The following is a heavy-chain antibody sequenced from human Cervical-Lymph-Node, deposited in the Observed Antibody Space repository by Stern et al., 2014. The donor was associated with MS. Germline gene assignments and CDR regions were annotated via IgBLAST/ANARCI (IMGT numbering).Heavy chain of an antibody. CDR3: ARTGTVVTSGYYYGMDV. CDR2: SNTGNGNR. V-gene: IGHV1-3*04. CDR1: GYNFTDYG. Sequence: VQLVESGAEVKKPGASVKVSCKTAGYNFTDYGIIWVRQAPGQRLEWMGWSNTGNGNRRYSQKIQGRVTITRDTSASTAYMELSSLRSEDTTVYYCARTGTVVTSGYYYGMDVWGQGTTVTVSS. J-gene: IGHJ6*02. D-gene: IGHD4-23*01.